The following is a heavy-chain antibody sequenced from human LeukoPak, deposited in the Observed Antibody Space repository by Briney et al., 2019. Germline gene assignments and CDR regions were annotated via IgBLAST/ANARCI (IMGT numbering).Heavy chain of an antibody. D-gene: IGHD3-22*01. CDR3: ARVGYDSSGYYKVFDY. J-gene: IGHJ4*02. CDR1: GFTFSSYE. V-gene: IGHV3-48*03. CDR2: ISSSGNTI. Sequence: GGSLRLSCVVSGFTFSSYEMNWVRQAPGKGLEWVSYISSSGNTIYYADSVKSRFTISRDNAKNSLFLQMNSLRAEDTAVYFCARVGYDSSGYYKVFDYWGQGTLVTVSS.